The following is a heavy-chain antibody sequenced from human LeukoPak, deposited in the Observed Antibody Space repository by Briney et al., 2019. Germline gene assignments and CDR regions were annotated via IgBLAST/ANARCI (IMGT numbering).Heavy chain of an antibody. J-gene: IGHJ4*02. D-gene: IGHD6-6*01. Sequence: GASVKVSCKASGYTFSSYGISWVRQAPGQGLEWMGWISAYNGNTNYAQKLQGRVTMATDTSTTTAYMELRSLRSDDTAVYYCARDRDYSSSTQDFDSWGQGSLVTVSS. V-gene: IGHV1-18*01. CDR3: ARDRDYSSSTQDFDS. CDR2: ISAYNGNT. CDR1: GYTFSSYG.